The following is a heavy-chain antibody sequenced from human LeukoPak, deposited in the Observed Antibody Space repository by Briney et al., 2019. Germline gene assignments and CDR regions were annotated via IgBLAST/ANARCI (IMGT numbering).Heavy chain of an antibody. V-gene: IGHV4-61*08. CDR2: IYYSGST. J-gene: IGHJ4*02. CDR3: AREAPPYSSSWYTTYYFDY. Sequence: ASETLSLTCTVSGGSISSGDYYWSWIRQPPGKGLEWIGYIYYSGSTNYNPSLKSRVTISVDTSKNQFSLKLSSVTAADTAVYYCAREAPPYSSSWYTTYYFDYWGQGTLVTVSS. D-gene: IGHD6-13*01. CDR1: GGSISSGDYY.